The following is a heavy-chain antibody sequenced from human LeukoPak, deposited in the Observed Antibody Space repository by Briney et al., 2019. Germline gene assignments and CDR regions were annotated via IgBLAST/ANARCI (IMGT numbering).Heavy chain of an antibody. V-gene: IGHV3-30-3*01. D-gene: IGHD3-22*01. J-gene: IGHJ4*02. CDR1: GFTFSSYA. CDR3: ARTYYYDSSGYSNPSGY. Sequence: GGSLRLSCAASGFTFSSYAMHWVRQAPGKGLEWVALISYDGSNKYYADSVKGRFTISRDNSKNTLCLQMNSLRAEDTAVYYCARTYYYDSSGYSNPSGYWGQGTLVTVSS. CDR2: ISYDGSNK.